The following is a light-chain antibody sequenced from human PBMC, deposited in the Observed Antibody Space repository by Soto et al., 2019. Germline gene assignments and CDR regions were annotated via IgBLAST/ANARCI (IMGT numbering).Light chain of an antibody. CDR2: GAS. CDR1: PSVVDTY. V-gene: IGKV3-20*01. Sequence: IVWTRSAGTLSLSPGARAALSCRASPSVVDTYFAWYQKNPGQDPRMLIYGASTRDTGIPDRFSGSGSGTDFNLTISRLETEDCGVYYCQQSVRSTRTFGQGTKVDIK. CDR3: QQSVRSTRT. J-gene: IGKJ1*01.